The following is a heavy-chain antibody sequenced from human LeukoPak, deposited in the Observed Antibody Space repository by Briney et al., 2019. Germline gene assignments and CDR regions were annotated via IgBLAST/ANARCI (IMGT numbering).Heavy chain of an antibody. J-gene: IGHJ4*02. CDR3: ASGDGYLQPY. D-gene: IGHD2-21*01. CDR1: GFTFTSDA. CDR2: TVSRGTT. V-gene: IGHV3-23*01. Sequence: GGSLRLSCVASGFTFTSDAMNWVRQAPGKGLEWVSSTVSRGTTQYADSVKGRFTVSRDTSKNTLYLQMNSLRVDDTAVYFCASGDGYLQPYWGQGTLVTVSS.